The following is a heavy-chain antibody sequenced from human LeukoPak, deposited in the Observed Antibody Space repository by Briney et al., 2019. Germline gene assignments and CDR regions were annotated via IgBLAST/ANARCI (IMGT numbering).Heavy chain of an antibody. V-gene: IGHV3-48*04. CDR2: ISSSGRTV. D-gene: IGHD5-12*01. CDR1: GFTFSSYA. Sequence: GGSLRLSCAASGFTFSSYAMSWVRQAPGKGLEWISYISSSGRTVDQADSVKGRITISRDNAKNSVYLQMNSLRADDTAVYYCARGGGYDSFDYWGQGTQVTVSS. J-gene: IGHJ4*02. CDR3: ARGGGYDSFDY.